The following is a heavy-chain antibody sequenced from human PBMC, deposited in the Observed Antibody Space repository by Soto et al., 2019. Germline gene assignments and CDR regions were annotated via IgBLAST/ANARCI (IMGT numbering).Heavy chain of an antibody. D-gene: IGHD3-22*01. CDR2: VYYTGSN. V-gene: IGHV4-59*11. CDR3: ARCRTVRNYAEDSSHYFYFFDY. Sequence: NPSETLSLTCTVSGDSISTLYCGWMRQSPGKELEWIGYVYYTGSNNYNPSLKSRVTISVDRSKNQFSLKLTSANAADTAVYYCARCRTVRNYAEDSSHYFYFFDYWGQRTHLTLSS. CDR1: GDSISTLY. J-gene: IGHJ4*02.